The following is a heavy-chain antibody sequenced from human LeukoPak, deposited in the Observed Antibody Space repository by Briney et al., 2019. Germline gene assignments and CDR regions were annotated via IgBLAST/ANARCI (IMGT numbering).Heavy chain of an antibody. CDR1: GLTFSSYD. V-gene: IGHV3-13*01. CDR2: IGTAGDT. D-gene: IGHD5-18*01. Sequence: GGSLRLSCAASGLTFSSYDMHWVRQATGKGLEWVSAIGTAGDTYYPGSVKGRFTISRENAKNSLYLQMNSLRAGDTAVYYCARGGNTAMVMGAFDIWGQGTMVTVSS. CDR3: ARGGNTAMVMGAFDI. J-gene: IGHJ3*02.